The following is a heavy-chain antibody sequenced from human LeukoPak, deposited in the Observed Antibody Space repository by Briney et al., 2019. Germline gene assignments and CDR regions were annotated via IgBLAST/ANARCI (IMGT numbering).Heavy chain of an antibody. J-gene: IGHJ4*02. CDR1: GGTFINFA. Sequence: ASVKVSCKASGGTFINFAFSWVRQAPGQGLEWMGGIIALRATANYAQKFHARVTFTADESTSTAFMELSGLGSEDTAVYYCATFYGGTYPDYFDYWGQGTLVTVSS. CDR3: ATFYGGTYPDYFDY. CDR2: IIALRATA. D-gene: IGHD1-26*01. V-gene: IGHV1-69*13.